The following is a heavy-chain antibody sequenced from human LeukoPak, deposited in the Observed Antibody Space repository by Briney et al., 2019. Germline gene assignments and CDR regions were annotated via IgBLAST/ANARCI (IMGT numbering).Heavy chain of an antibody. Sequence: SETLSLTCAVYGGSFSGYYWSWIRQPPGKGLEWIGEINHSGSTNYNPSLKSRVTISVDTSKNQFSLKLSSVTAADTAVYYCAKGGAGYYGSGSKHGMDVWGKGTTVTVSS. CDR2: INHSGST. CDR1: GGSFSGYY. CDR3: AKGGAGYYGSGSKHGMDV. V-gene: IGHV4-34*01. D-gene: IGHD3-10*01. J-gene: IGHJ6*04.